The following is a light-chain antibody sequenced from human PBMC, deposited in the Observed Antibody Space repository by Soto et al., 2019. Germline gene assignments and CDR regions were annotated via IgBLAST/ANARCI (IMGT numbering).Light chain of an antibody. J-gene: IGKJ2*01. V-gene: IGKV3-15*01. CDR2: GAS. CDR3: QQYNNWLYT. Sequence: EIVMTQSPATLSVPPGERATLSCRASQSVSKLAWYQQKPGQAPRLLIYGASTRATGIPARFSGSGSGTEFTLTISSLQSEDFAVYYCQQYNNWLYTFGPGTKLEIK. CDR1: QSVSK.